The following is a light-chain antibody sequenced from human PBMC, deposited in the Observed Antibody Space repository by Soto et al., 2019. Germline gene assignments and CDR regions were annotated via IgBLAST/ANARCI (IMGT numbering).Light chain of an antibody. CDR3: QHYGSPLT. J-gene: IGKJ4*01. Sequence: EIVLTQSPGTLSLSPGGRATLSCTASQSVRGSYLAWYQQRPGQAPRLLIFGASFRATGIPDRFSGSGSGTDFTLTISRLEPEDFAVYYCQHYGSPLTFGGGTKVEIK. V-gene: IGKV3-20*01. CDR1: QSVRGSY. CDR2: GAS.